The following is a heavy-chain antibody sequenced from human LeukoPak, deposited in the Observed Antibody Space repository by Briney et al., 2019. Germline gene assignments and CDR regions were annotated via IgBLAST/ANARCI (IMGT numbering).Heavy chain of an antibody. V-gene: IGHV3-21*01. CDR1: GFTFSSYN. CDR2: ITSTSSYM. CDR3: ARDPYSGGYGDDYYYYMDV. D-gene: IGHD1-26*01. J-gene: IGHJ6*03. Sequence: GGSLRLSCAASGFTFSSYNMNWVRQAPGKGLEWVSSITSTSSYMYYADSVKGRFTISRDNAQNSLYLHMGSLRAEDTAVYYCARDPYSGGYGDDYYYYMDVWGKGTTVTISS.